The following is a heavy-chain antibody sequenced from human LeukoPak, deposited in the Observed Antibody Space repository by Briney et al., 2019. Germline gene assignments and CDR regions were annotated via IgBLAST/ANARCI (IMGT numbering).Heavy chain of an antibody. D-gene: IGHD6-19*01. CDR2: ISPNSGGT. CDR3: ARDGGSGRYNWFDP. Sequence: ASVKVSCKASGYTFTSYDINWVRQATGQGLEWMGWISPNSGGTNFAQKFQGRVTMTRDTSISTAYMELSRLRSDDTAVYYCARDGGSGRYNWFDPWGQGTLVTVSS. J-gene: IGHJ5*02. CDR1: GYTFTSYD. V-gene: IGHV1-2*02.